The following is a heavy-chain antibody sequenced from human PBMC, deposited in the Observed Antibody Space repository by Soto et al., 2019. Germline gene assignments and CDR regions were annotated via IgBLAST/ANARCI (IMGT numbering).Heavy chain of an antibody. CDR1: GFTFSDHY. D-gene: IGHD3-3*01. J-gene: IGHJ6*04. V-gene: IGHV3-11*01. CDR3: XXDQGSEGNFWSCPMDV. CDR2: ISTSGTTI. Sequence: QAQLVESGGGLVKPGGSLRLSCAASGFTFSDHYMSWIRQAPGKGLEWVSIISTSGTTIYHIESVKGRFTISRDNAKNXXXXXXXXXXXXXXXXXXXXXDQGSEGNFWSCPMDVWGKWNMVTVSS.